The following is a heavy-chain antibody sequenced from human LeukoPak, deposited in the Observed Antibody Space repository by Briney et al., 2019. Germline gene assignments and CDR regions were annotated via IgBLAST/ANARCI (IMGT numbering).Heavy chain of an antibody. D-gene: IGHD3-22*01. CDR2: ILYDGSNK. Sequence: PGGSLRLTCAASGFTFSSYGMHWVRQAPGKGLEWVAVILYDGSNKYYADSVKGRFTISRDNSRNTLYLQMNSLRAEDTAVYYCAREPPPMIVVWGFDYWGQGTLVTVSS. V-gene: IGHV3-33*01. CDR1: GFTFSSYG. CDR3: AREPPPMIVVWGFDY. J-gene: IGHJ4*02.